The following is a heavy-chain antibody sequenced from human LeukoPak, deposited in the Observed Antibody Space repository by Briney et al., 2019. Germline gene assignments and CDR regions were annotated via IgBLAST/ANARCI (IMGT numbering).Heavy chain of an antibody. V-gene: IGHV3-7*01. CDR1: GFKFNNYW. Sequence: PGGSLRLSCVASGFKFNNYWMNWVRQAPGKGLEWVANIKQDRSENHYVDSVRGRFTISRDNAKNSLYLQINSLRVEDTAVYYCAQGDNGALHFWGRGTMVTVSS. D-gene: IGHD5-24*01. CDR2: IKQDRSEN. J-gene: IGHJ3*01. CDR3: AQGDNGALHF.